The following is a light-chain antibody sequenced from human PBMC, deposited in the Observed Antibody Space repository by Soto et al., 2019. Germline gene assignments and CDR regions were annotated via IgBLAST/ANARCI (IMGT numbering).Light chain of an antibody. Sequence: DVVMTQSPLSLPVTLGQPASISCRSSQSLVYSDGNTYLNWFLQRPGQSPRRLIYKVSNRDSGVPDRFSGSWSGSDFTLKISWVEAEDVGFYYCMQAAHWPYTFGQGTRLEIK. CDR2: KVS. CDR3: MQAAHWPYT. J-gene: IGKJ2*01. V-gene: IGKV2-30*01. CDR1: QSLVYSDGNTY.